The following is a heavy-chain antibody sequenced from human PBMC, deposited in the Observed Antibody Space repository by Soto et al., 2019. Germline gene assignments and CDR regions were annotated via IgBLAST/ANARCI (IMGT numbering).Heavy chain of an antibody. CDR3: AKQGAGIMVATVGD. Sequence: EMQLLESGGGLEQPGGSLTLSCTVSGFTFSSFAMSWVRQAPGKGPEWVSFISGSGGRRFYADSVKGRFTISRDNSKNTLYLQMNSLRAEDTAVYYCAKQGAGIMVATVGDWGQGILVTVSS. CDR2: ISGSGGRR. V-gene: IGHV3-23*01. J-gene: IGHJ4*02. D-gene: IGHD5-12*01. CDR1: GFTFSSFA.